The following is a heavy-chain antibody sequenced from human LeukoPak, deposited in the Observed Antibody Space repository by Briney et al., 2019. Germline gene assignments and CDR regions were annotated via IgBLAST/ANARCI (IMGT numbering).Heavy chain of an antibody. D-gene: IGHD6-19*01. Sequence: SETLPLTCTVSGGSISSSSYYWGWIRQPPGKGLEWIGSIYYSGSTYYNPSLKSRVTISVDTSKNQFSLKLSSVTAADTAVYYCARASYSGWSFGYWGQGTLVTVSS. CDR3: ARASYSGWSFGY. CDR2: IYYSGST. J-gene: IGHJ4*02. CDR1: GGSISSSSYY. V-gene: IGHV4-39*07.